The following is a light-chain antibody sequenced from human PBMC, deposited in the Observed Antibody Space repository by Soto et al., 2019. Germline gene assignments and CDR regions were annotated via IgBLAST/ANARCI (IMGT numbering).Light chain of an antibody. CDR2: GAS. V-gene: IGKV3-20*01. CDR3: QQYGTSPRT. CDR1: QSVSSY. Sequence: EIVLTQSPGTLSLSPGERATLSCRASQSVSSYLAWYQQKPGQAPRLLIYGASSRATGIQDRFSGSGSGTDFSRTISRLEPEDFAVYFCQQYGTSPRTFGQGTKVEIK. J-gene: IGKJ1*01.